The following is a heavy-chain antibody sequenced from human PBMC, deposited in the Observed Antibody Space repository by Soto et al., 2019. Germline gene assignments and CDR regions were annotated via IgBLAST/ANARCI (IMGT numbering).Heavy chain of an antibody. V-gene: IGHV4-34*01. J-gene: IGHJ6*02. CDR3: ARVDCSPSDCYNLYYGRDV. Sequence: SETLSLTCSIYGGSFSGYYWSWIRQPPGKGLEWIGEINHSGNTNYDPSLKSRVTISVDTSNNQFSLKLNSVTAADTAVYYCARVDCSPSDCYNLYYGRDVWGQGTTVTVSS. CDR2: INHSGNT. CDR1: GGSFSGYY. D-gene: IGHD2-2*02.